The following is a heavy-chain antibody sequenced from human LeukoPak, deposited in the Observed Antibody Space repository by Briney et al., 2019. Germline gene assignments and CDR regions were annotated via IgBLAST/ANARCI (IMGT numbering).Heavy chain of an antibody. CDR1: GYTFSSYY. V-gene: IGHV1-46*01. CDR2: INPSGGST. Sequence: ASVKVSCKAFGYTFSSYYMHWVRQAPGQGLEWMGIINPSGGSTSYAQKFQGRVTLTRDTSTSTVYMELSSLRSEDTAVYYCARDRHGSGTYNYYGMDVWGQGTTVTVSS. J-gene: IGHJ6*02. CDR3: ARDRHGSGTYNYYGMDV. D-gene: IGHD3-10*01.